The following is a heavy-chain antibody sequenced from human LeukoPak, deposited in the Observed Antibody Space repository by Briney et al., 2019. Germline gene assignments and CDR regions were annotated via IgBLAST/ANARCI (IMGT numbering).Heavy chain of an antibody. CDR2: INHSGST. CDR3: ARGSLTWFGELLLGY. J-gene: IGHJ4*02. Sequence: GSLRLSCAASGFTFSDYYMSWIRQAPGKGLEWIGEINHSGSTNYNPSLKSRVTISVDTSKNQFYLKLSSVTAADTAVYYCARGSLTWFGELLLGYWGQGTLVTVSS. D-gene: IGHD3-10*01. CDR1: GFTFSDYY. V-gene: IGHV4-34*01.